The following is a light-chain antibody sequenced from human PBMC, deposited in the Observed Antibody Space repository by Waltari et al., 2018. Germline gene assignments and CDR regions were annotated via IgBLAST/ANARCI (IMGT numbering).Light chain of an antibody. V-gene: IGKV1-16*02. CDR1: QAISTF. J-gene: IGKJ4*01. Sequence: DIQMPQSPSSLSPSVGDRVILTCRASQAISTFLAWFQLKPGKAPKSLIYAASTLQTGVSSNFSGSGSGTDFTLTISSLQPGDCATYYCQQYSTFPPTFGGGTRVEI. CDR2: AAS. CDR3: QQYSTFPPT.